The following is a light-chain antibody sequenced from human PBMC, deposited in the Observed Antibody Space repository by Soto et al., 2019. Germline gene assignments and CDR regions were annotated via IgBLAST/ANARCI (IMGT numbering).Light chain of an antibody. V-gene: IGLV1-40*01. CDR3: QSYDSSLSGSRV. Sequence: QSVLTQPPSVSGAPGQRVTISCTGTSSNIGAGYEVHWYQQLPGTAPKLLIYVNSNRPSGVPDRFSGSKSGTSASLAITGLQPEDEADYYCQSYDSSLSGSRVFGGGTTLTVL. CDR2: VNS. CDR1: SSNIGAGYE. J-gene: IGLJ3*02.